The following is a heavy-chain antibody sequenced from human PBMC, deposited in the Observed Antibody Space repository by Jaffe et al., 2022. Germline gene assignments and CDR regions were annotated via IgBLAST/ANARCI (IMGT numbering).Heavy chain of an antibody. V-gene: IGHV1-69*01. CDR2: IIPIFGTA. Sequence: QVQLVQSGAEVKKPGSSVKVSCKASGGTFSSYAISWVRQAPGQGLEWMGGIIPIFGTANYAQKFQGRVTITADESTSTAYMELSSLRSEDTAVYYCASGPCEYSGYPDYYYYYMDVWGKGTTVTVSS. CDR1: GGTFSSYA. CDR3: ASGPCEYSGYPDYYYYYMDV. J-gene: IGHJ6*03. D-gene: IGHD5-12*01.